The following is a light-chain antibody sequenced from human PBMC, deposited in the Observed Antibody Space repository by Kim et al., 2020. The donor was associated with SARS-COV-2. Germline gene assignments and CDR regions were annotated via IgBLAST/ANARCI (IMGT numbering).Light chain of an antibody. V-gene: IGKV1-16*02. CDR3: QQYYSYPLT. CDR2: GAS. J-gene: IGKJ4*01. Sequence: DIEMTQSPSSLSASVGDRVTITCRASQGIGNFLAWFQQRPGAAPKSLIFGASVLHSGVPSKFSGSGYETHFTLTITSLQPEDFATYYCQQYYSYPLTFGGGTKVDIK. CDR1: QGIGNF.